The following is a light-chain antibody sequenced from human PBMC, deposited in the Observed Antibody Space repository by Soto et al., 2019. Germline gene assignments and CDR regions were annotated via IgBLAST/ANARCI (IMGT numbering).Light chain of an antibody. V-gene: IGKV3-15*01. CDR1: QSVSSK. J-gene: IGKJ1*01. Sequence: EIVITQSPATLSVSPGERATLSCRASQSVSSKLAWYQQKPGQAPRLLIYGASTRETGIPARFSGSGSGTEFTLTISSMQPEDFAVYYCQQYNNWPGTFGQGTKVDIK. CDR3: QQYNNWPGT. CDR2: GAS.